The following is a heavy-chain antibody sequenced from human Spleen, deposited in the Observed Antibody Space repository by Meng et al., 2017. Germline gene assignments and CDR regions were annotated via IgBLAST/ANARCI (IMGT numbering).Heavy chain of an antibody. CDR2: VNQSGGT. CDR3: ARGAGLCRNTNCDTPGDYYHGMDV. D-gene: IGHD2-2*02. Sequence: SETLSLTCTVSGGSISSSSYYWGWIRQPPGKGLEWIGEVNQSGGTNYNPSLKSRVTISVDTSKNQFSLKLSSVNAADTAVYHCARGAGLCRNTNCDTPGDYYHGMDVWGQGTTVTVSS. J-gene: IGHJ6*02. CDR1: GGSISSSSYY. V-gene: IGHV4-39*07.